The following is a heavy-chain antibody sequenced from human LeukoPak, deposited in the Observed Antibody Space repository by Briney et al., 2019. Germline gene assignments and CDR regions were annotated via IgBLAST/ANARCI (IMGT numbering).Heavy chain of an antibody. CDR3: AREGPTTYYGSGSPFDC. V-gene: IGHV4-39*01. Sequence: SETLSLTCTVSGGSISSSSYYWGWIRQPPGKGLEWIGSIYYSGSTYYNPSLKSRVTISVDTSKNQFSLKLSSVTAADTAVYYCAREGPTTYYGSGSPFDCWGQGTLVTVSS. CDR2: IYYSGST. CDR1: GGSISSSSYY. J-gene: IGHJ4*02. D-gene: IGHD3-10*01.